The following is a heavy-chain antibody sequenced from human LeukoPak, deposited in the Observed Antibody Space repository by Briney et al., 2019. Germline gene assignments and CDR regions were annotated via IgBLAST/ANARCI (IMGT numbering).Heavy chain of an antibody. D-gene: IGHD3-3*01. J-gene: IGHJ4*02. CDR3: ARGYYDFWSGYYLTSFYFDY. Sequence: GSLRLSCTASGFTFSTYWIHWVRQAPGKGLVWVSQIKFDGSLASYADSVKGRFTISRDNAKNTLYLQMNSLGTEDTAVYYCARGYYDFWSGYYLTSFYFDYWGQGTLVTVSS. CDR1: GFTFSTYW. V-gene: IGHV3-74*01. CDR2: IKFDGSLA.